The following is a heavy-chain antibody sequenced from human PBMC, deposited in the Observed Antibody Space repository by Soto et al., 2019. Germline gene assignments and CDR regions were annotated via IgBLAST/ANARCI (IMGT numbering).Heavy chain of an antibody. J-gene: IGHJ3*02. Sequence: EVQLVESGGGLVQPGGSLRLSCAASGFTFDDYAMHWVRQVPGKGLEWVSGISWNSGSVDYADSVEGQFSISREKAKNPPYLQLNGLRTENTAFYYCDKGHHILVEDVFDIWSEGTIVTVSS. CDR3: DKGHHILVEDVFDI. CDR2: ISWNSGSV. V-gene: IGHV3-9*01. CDR1: GFTFDDYA. D-gene: IGHD3-22*01.